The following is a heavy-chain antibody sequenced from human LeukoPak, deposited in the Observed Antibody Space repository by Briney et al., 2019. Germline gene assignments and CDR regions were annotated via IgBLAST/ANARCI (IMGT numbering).Heavy chain of an antibody. Sequence: PGGSLRLSCAASGFTFSSYGMHWVRQAPGKGLEWVAVIWYDGSNKYYADSVKGRFTISRDNSKNTLYLQMNSLGAEDTAVYYCARDGGTAMAPWFDPWGQGTLVTVSS. CDR2: IWYDGSNK. CDR1: GFTFSSYG. J-gene: IGHJ5*02. V-gene: IGHV3-33*01. CDR3: ARDGGTAMAPWFDP. D-gene: IGHD5-18*01.